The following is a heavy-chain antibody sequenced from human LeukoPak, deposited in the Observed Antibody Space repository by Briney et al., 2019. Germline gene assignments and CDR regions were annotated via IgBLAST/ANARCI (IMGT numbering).Heavy chain of an antibody. CDR1: GFTFSSYA. V-gene: IGHV3-23*01. D-gene: IGHD6-19*01. CDR2: ISGSGGST. J-gene: IGHJ4*02. Sequence: GGSLRLSCAASGFTFSSYAMSWVRQAPGKGLEWVSAISGSGGSTYYADSVKGRFTISRDNSKNTLYLQMNSLRAEDTAVYYRANDWLPSRLDPWDYWGQGTLVTVSS. CDR3: ANDWLPSRLDPWDY.